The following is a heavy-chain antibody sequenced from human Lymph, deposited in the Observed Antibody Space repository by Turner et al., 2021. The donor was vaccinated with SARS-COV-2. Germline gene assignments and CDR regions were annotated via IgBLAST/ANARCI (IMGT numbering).Heavy chain of an antibody. CDR3: ARGRYSGGGMDV. D-gene: IGHD1-26*01. Sequence: QVQLVQSGAEVKKPGASVKVSCKAPGYTFTSYDIHWVRQATGQGLEWMGLMNPNSGNTGYAQKFQGRVTMTRNTSISTAYMELSSLRSEDTAVYYCARGRYSGGGMDVWGQGTTVTVSS. J-gene: IGHJ6*02. CDR2: MNPNSGNT. V-gene: IGHV1-8*02. CDR1: GYTFTSYD.